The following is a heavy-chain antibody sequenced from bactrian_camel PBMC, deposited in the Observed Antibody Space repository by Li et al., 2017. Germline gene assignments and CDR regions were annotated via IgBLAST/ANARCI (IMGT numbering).Heavy chain of an antibody. CDR3: VRDRAPDGCHDYDY. CDR2: IDVLGTT. D-gene: IGHD3*01. Sequence: VQLVESGGDLVQPGGSLRLPCAASGYTFSNSDISWVRRAPGKGLEWVSVIDVLGTTYYADAVKGRFTISRDNAKNTLYLQLNSLKTEDTAVYYCVRDRAPDGCHDYDYWGQGTQVTVS. V-gene: IGHV3S40*01. J-gene: IGHJ4*01. CDR1: GYTFSNSD.